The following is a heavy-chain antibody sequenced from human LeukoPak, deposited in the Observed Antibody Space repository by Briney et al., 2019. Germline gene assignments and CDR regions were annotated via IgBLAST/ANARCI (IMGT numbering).Heavy chain of an antibody. CDR1: GGTFSSYA. V-gene: IGHV1-69*05. CDR2: IIPIFGTA. Sequence: ASVKVSCKASGGTFSSYAISWVRQAPGQGLEWMGGIIPIFGTANYAQKFQGRVTITTDESTSTAYMELSSLRSEDTAVYYCARGPSDGAGYYYYYYMDVWGKGTTVIVSS. D-gene: IGHD1-26*01. CDR3: ARGPSDGAGYYYYYYMDV. J-gene: IGHJ6*03.